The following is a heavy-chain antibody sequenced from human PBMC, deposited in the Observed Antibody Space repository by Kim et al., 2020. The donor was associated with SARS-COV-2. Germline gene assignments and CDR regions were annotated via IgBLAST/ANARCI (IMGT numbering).Heavy chain of an antibody. J-gene: IGHJ6*02. CDR3: TRDVLAGGADV. Sequence: GYADSVKGRFIISGDKDKNFLYLEMNSLRPEDTALYYCTRDVLAGGADVWGQGTAVIVSS. V-gene: IGHV3-9*01. D-gene: IGHD2-21*01.